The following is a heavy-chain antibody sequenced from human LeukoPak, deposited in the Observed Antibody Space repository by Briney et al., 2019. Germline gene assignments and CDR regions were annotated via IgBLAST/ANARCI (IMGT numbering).Heavy chain of an antibody. Sequence: SETLSLTCAVYGGSFSGYYWSWIRQPPGKGLEWIGEINHSGSTNYNPSLKSRVTISVDTSKNQFSLKLSSVTAADTAVYYCARSSVVTPVTRFDYWGQGTPVTVSS. D-gene: IGHD4-23*01. CDR3: ARSSVVTPVTRFDY. CDR2: INHSGST. CDR1: GGSFSGYY. J-gene: IGHJ4*02. V-gene: IGHV4-34*01.